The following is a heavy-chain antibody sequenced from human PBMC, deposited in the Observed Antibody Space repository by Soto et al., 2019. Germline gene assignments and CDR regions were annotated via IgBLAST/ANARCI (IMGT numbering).Heavy chain of an antibody. CDR2: ISAYNGNT. CDR1: GYTFTSYG. J-gene: IGHJ4*02. Sequence: ASVKVSCKASGYTFTSYGISWVRQAPGQGLEWMGWISAYNGNTNYAQKLQGRVTMTTDTSTSTAYMELRSLRSDDTAVHYCARATYDYGDYWLDYWGQGTLVTVSS. CDR3: ARATYDYGDYWLDY. V-gene: IGHV1-18*04. D-gene: IGHD4-17*01.